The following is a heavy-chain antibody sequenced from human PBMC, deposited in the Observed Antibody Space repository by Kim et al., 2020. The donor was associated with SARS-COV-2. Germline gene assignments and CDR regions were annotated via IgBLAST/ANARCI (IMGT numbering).Heavy chain of an antibody. CDR1: GGSISSGSYY. D-gene: IGHD3-10*01. CDR3: AGYYGSGSYYNEVDYYGMDV. Sequence: SETLSLTCTVSGGSISSGSYYWSWIRQPAGKGLEWIGRIYTSGSTNYNPSLKSRVTISVDTSKNQFSLKLSSVTAADTAVYYCAGYYGSGSYYNEVDYYGMDVWGQGTTVTVSS. J-gene: IGHJ6*02. CDR2: IYTSGST. V-gene: IGHV4-61*02.